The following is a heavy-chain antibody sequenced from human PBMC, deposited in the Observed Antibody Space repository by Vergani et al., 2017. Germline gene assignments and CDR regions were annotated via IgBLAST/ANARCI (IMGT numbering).Heavy chain of an antibody. Sequence: QVQLVQSGSELKKPGASVKVSCKASGYTFSTYGMNWVRQAPGQGLEWMGWINANTGNPTYAQGFGGRFVFSLDTSVSTAYLQISSLKTEDTAVYYCARIGRGYYYYYGMDVWGQGTTVTVSS. CDR2: INANTGNP. D-gene: IGHD1-1*01. CDR1: GYTFSTYG. CDR3: ARIGRGYYYYYGMDV. J-gene: IGHJ6*02. V-gene: IGHV7-4-1*02.